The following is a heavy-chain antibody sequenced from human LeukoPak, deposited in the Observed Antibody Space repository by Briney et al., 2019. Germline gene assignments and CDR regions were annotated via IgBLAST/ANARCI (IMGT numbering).Heavy chain of an antibody. Sequence: GASVKVSCKASGYTFTSYGISWVRQAPGQGLEWMGWISAYNGNTNYAQKLQGRVTMTTDTSTSTAYMELRSPRSDDTAVYYCARTYCSSTSCYASDYWGQGTLVTVSS. V-gene: IGHV1-18*01. CDR2: ISAYNGNT. CDR1: GYTFTSYG. J-gene: IGHJ4*02. CDR3: ARTYCSSTSCYASDY. D-gene: IGHD2-2*01.